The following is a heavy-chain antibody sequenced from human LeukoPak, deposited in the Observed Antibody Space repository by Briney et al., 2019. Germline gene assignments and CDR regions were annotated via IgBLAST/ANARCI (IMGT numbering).Heavy chain of an antibody. CDR2: INPNSGGT. D-gene: IGHD3-3*01. V-gene: IGHV1-2*02. Sequence: ASVKVSCKASGYTFTGYYMHWVRQAPGQGLEWMGWINPNSGGTNYAQKFQGGVTMTRDTSISTAYMELSRLRSDDTAVYYCARGYYDFWRGIIPDYYYYYMDVWGKGTTVTVSS. J-gene: IGHJ6*03. CDR3: ARGYYDFWRGIIPDYYYYYMDV. CDR1: GYTFTGYY.